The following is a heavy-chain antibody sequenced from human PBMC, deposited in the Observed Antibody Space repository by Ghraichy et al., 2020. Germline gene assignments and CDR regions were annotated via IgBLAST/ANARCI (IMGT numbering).Heavy chain of an antibody. J-gene: IGHJ4*02. D-gene: IGHD4-17*01. Sequence: GESLNISCAASGFTFSAYWMSWVRQAPGKGLEWVSSIGPDGSEKQYVDSVKGRFTISRDNAKNSVFLQMNSLRAEDTAVYYCARVSVTVTTDWGQGALVTVSS. CDR3: ARVSVTVTTD. CDR2: IGPDGSEK. V-gene: IGHV3-7*03. CDR1: GFTFSAYW.